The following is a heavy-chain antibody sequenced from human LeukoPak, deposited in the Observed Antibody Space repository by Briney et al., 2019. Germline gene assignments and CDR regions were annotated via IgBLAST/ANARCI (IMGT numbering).Heavy chain of an antibody. V-gene: IGHV4-4*07. CDR1: GGSISSYY. J-gene: IGHJ4*02. D-gene: IGHD3-22*01. CDR2: IYTSGST. CDR3: ARTIHYYDSSGYSNYFDY. Sequence: PSETLSLTCTVSGGSISSYYWSWIRQPAGKGLEWIGRIYTSGSTNYNPTLKSRVTISVDTSKNQFSLKLSSVTAADTAVYYCARTIHYYDSSGYSNYFDYWGQGTLVTVSS.